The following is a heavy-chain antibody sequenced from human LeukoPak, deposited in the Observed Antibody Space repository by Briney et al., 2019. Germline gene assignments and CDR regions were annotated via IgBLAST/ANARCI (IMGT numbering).Heavy chain of an antibody. Sequence: GGSLRLSCAGSGFTFSSYGMHWVRQAPGKGLEWVAVIWYDGSNKYYADSVKGRFTISRDNSKNTLYLQMNSLRAEDTAVYYCARDSSSLAFDYWGQGTLVTVSS. CDR1: GFTFSSYG. J-gene: IGHJ4*02. D-gene: IGHD6-6*01. CDR2: IWYDGSNK. V-gene: IGHV3-33*01. CDR3: ARDSSSLAFDY.